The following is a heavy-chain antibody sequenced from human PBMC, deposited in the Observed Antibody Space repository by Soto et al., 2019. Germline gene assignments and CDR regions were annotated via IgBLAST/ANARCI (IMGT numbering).Heavy chain of an antibody. CDR3: ARDEVPAANWLDP. CDR2: ISGYNGNT. CDR1: GYIFSNYC. D-gene: IGHD2-2*01. J-gene: IGHJ5*02. V-gene: IGHV1-18*01. Sequence: ASVKVSCKASGYIFSNYCITWVRQAPGQGLEWMGWISGYNGNTNYAQKLQGRVTMTTDTSSSTAYMELRSLRSDDTAVYYCARDEVPAANWLDPWGQGTLVTVSS.